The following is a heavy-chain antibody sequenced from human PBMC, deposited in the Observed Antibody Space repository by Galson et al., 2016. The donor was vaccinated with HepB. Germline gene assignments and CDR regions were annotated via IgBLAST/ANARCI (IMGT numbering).Heavy chain of an antibody. D-gene: IGHD2-8*01. CDR3: AREGPTNYFYYMDV. CDR1: RFTFSKYW. Sequence: SLRLSCTGSRFTFSKYWMSWVRQAPGKGLEWVANINQDGSQKYYVDSVEGRFAISRDNAKNSLFLQMNSLRAEDTAVYYCAREGPTNYFYYMDVWGKGTTVTVSS. V-gene: IGHV3-7*03. J-gene: IGHJ6*03. CDR2: INQDGSQK.